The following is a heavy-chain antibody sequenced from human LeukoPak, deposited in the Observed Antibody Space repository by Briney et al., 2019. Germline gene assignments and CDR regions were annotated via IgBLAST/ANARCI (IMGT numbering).Heavy chain of an antibody. V-gene: IGHV3-9*01. D-gene: IGHD2-2*01. Sequence: GRSLRLSCAASGFTFEDYAMHWVRHGPGKGLEWVSGISWKSANIGYADSVKGRFTISRDNAKKSLYLQMNSLRPEDTALYYCAKDMLKYCSSSSCPMDAFDIWGQGTMVTVSS. J-gene: IGHJ3*02. CDR3: AKDMLKYCSSSSCPMDAFDI. CDR1: GFTFEDYA. CDR2: ISWKSANI.